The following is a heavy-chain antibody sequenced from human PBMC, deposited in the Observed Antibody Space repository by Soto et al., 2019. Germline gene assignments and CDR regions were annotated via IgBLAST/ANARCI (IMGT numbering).Heavy chain of an antibody. Sequence: SVKVSCKASGGTFSSYAISWVRQAPGQGLEWMGGIIPIFGTANYAQKFQGRVTITADESTSTAYMELSSLRSEDTAVYYCARATGPHYYGSGSYPLYWGQGTLVTVSS. CDR1: GGTFSSYA. CDR3: ARATGPHYYGSGSYPLY. V-gene: IGHV1-69*13. D-gene: IGHD3-10*01. J-gene: IGHJ4*02. CDR2: IIPIFGTA.